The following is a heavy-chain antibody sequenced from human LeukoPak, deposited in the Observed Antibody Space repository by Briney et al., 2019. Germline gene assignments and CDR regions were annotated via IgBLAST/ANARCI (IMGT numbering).Heavy chain of an antibody. D-gene: IGHD6-19*01. CDR1: GFTLSTYN. CDR3: ARAISQWLGHFDD. V-gene: IGHV4-59*01. J-gene: IGHJ4*02. Sequence: GSLRLSCAASGFTLSTYNMNWVRQAPGKGLEWIGSIYYSGSTNYNPSLNDRVTISVDTSKNQFSLKLSSVTAADTAVYYCARAISQWLGHFDDWGQGTLVTVSS. CDR2: IYYSGST.